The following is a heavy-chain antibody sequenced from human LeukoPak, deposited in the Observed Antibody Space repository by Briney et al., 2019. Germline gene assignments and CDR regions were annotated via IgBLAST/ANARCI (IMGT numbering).Heavy chain of an antibody. J-gene: IGHJ2*01. CDR1: GGSISSGGYY. CDR3: ARQIFGVVSSYWYFDL. D-gene: IGHD3-3*01. Sequence: TSETLSLTCTVSGGSISSGGYYWSWIRQPPGKGLEWIGYIYHSGSTYYNPSLKSRVTISVDRSKNQFSLKLSSVTAADTAVYYCARQIFGVVSSYWYFDLWGRGTLVTVSS. CDR2: IYHSGST. V-gene: IGHV4-30-2*01.